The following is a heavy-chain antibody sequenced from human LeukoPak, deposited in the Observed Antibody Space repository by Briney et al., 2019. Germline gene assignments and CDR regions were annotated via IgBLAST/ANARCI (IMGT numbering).Heavy chain of an antibody. J-gene: IGHJ5*02. CDR1: GGSISSYY. V-gene: IGHV4-4*09. D-gene: IGHD3-3*01. CDR2: IYTSGST. CDR3: ARTYYDFWSGYYTGIGSWFDP. Sequence: PLETLSLTCAVSGGSISSYYWSWIRQPPGKGLEWIGYIYTSGSTNYNPSLKSRVAISVDTSKTQFSLKLSSVTAADTAVYYCARTYYDFWSGYYTGIGSWFDPWGQGTLVTVSS.